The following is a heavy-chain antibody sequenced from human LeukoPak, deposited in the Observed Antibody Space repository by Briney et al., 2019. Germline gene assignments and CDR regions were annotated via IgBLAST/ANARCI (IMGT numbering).Heavy chain of an antibody. CDR2: IIPIFGTA. D-gene: IGHD3-10*01. CDR1: GGTFSSYA. CDR3: ARDGYYGSGSYSALDI. J-gene: IGHJ3*02. Sequence: SVKVSCKASGGTFSSYAISWVRQAPGQGLEWMGGIIPIFGTANYAQKFQGRVTITADESTSTAYMELSSLRSEDTAVYYCARDGYYGSGSYSALDIWGQGTMVTVFS. V-gene: IGHV1-69*13.